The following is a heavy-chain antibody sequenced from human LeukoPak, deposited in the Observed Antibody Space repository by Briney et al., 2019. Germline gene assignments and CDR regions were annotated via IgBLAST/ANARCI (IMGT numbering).Heavy chain of an antibody. D-gene: IGHD2-15*01. CDR3: AKDRYCSGGNCYFDAFDI. Sequence: GGSLRLSCAASGFTFSSYGMRWVRQAPGKGLEWVAVIGYDGSNIHYADSVKGRFTFSRDNSKNTLYLQMNSLRAEDTAVYYCAKDRYCSGGNCYFDAFDIWGRGTMVTVSS. V-gene: IGHV3-30*18. J-gene: IGHJ3*02. CDR2: IGYDGSNI. CDR1: GFTFSSYG.